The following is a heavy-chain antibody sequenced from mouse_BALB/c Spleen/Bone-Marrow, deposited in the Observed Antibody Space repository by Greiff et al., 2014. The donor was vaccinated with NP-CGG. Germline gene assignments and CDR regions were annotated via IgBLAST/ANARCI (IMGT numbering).Heavy chain of an antibody. CDR1: GYTFTSYW. D-gene: IGHD2-4*01. V-gene: IGHV1-7*01. J-gene: IGHJ2*01. Sequence: QVQLQQPGAELAKPGASVKMSCKASGYTFTSYWMHWVKQRPGQGLEWIGYINPSTGYTEYNQKFKDKATLTADKSSSTAYMQLSSLTSEDSAVYCCARSGDYGGFDYWGQGTTLTVSS. CDR3: ARSGDYGGFDY. CDR2: INPSTGYT.